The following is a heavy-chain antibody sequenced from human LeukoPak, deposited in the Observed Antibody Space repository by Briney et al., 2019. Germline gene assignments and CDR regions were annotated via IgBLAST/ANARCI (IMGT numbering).Heavy chain of an antibody. V-gene: IGHV1-18*01. CDR3: ARKVDTAMVQDFDY. Sequence: ASVKVSCKASGYTFTSYGISWVRQAPGQGLEWMGWISAYNGNTNYAQKLQGRVTMTTDTSTSTAYMELRNLRSDDTAVYYCARKVDTAMVQDFDYWGQGTLVTVSS. J-gene: IGHJ4*02. CDR2: ISAYNGNT. D-gene: IGHD5-18*01. CDR1: GYTFTSYG.